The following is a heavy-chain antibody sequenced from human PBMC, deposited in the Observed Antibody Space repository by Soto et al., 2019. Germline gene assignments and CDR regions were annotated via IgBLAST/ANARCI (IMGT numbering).Heavy chain of an antibody. CDR2: ISISGTTI. D-gene: IGHD4-4*01. J-gene: IGHJ4*02. Sequence: GSLRLSCAASGFIFSSYEMNWVRQAPGKGLEWVSYISISGTTIYYADSVKGRFTISRDNAKNSLDLQMNSLRVEDTAVYYCVRDSDYTNHFDYWGQGTLVTVSS. CDR1: GFIFSSYE. V-gene: IGHV3-48*03. CDR3: VRDSDYTNHFDY.